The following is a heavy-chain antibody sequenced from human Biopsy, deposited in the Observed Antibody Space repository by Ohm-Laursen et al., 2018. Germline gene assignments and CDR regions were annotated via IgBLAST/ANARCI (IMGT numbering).Heavy chain of an antibody. CDR3: ARTVVDCTSCTCYDDGDGMDV. CDR1: VGTLTRYA. J-gene: IGHJ6*02. CDR2: ITTVLDIA. Sequence: TVKLSCKASVGTLTRYAMHWVRQAPGQGLEWMGGITTVLDIANYAQQFKGRVTITADKSTSTAYMELRNLRSEDTSVYYVARTVVDCTSCTCYDDGDGMDVWGQGTTVTVSS. V-gene: IGHV1-69*10. D-gene: IGHD2-15*01.